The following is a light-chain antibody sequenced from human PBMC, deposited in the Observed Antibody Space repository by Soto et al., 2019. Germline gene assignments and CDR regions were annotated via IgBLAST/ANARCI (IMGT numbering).Light chain of an antibody. CDR2: GAS. CDR1: QNIVNY. Sequence: DIQMTQSPSSLSASVGDRVTITCRASQNIVNYLNWYQRKPGKAPKLLIYGASSLQRGVPSRFSGSGSGTDFTLTITSLQPGDFATYYCQHYNSYSEAFGQGTRLEI. CDR3: QHYNSYSEA. V-gene: IGKV1-39*01. J-gene: IGKJ5*01.